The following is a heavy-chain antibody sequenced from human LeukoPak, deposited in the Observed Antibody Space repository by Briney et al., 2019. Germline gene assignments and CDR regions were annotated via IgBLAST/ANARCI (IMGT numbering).Heavy chain of an antibody. Sequence: PGRTLRLPCAASGFTFSSYGMHWVRQAPGKGLEWVAVIWYDGSNKCYADSVKGRFTISRDNSKNTLYLQMNSLRAEDTAVYYCAGDYGEYYYGMDVWGQGTTVTVSS. V-gene: IGHV3-33*01. CDR3: AGDYGEYYYGMDV. J-gene: IGHJ6*02. CDR1: GFTFSSYG. D-gene: IGHD4-17*01. CDR2: IWYDGSNK.